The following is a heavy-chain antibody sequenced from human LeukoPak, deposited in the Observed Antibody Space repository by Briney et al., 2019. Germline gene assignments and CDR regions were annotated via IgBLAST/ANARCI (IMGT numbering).Heavy chain of an antibody. CDR3: ARVGRRLRPVSVWYYYYYMDV. J-gene: IGHJ6*03. Sequence: ASETLSLTCTVSGGSISSGSYYWSWIRQPAGKGLEWIGRIYTSGSTNYNPSLKSRVTISVDTSKNQFSLKLSSVTAADTAVYYCARVGRRLRPVSVWYYYYYMDVWGKGTTVTVSS. CDR2: IYTSGST. V-gene: IGHV4-61*02. D-gene: IGHD4-17*01. CDR1: GGSISSGSYY.